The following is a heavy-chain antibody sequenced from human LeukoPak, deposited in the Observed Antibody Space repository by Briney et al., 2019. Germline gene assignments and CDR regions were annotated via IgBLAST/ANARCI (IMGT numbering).Heavy chain of an antibody. V-gene: IGHV3-74*01. CDR1: GFTFSSYW. CDR2: INSDGTTT. CDR3: ARGNYYGMDV. J-gene: IGHJ6*02. Sequence: GGSLRLSCAASGFTFSSYWMHWVRHAPGKGLLWVSRINSDGTTTYYADSVKGRFAISRDNAKNTLYLQVNSLRAEDTAVYYCARGNYYGMDVWGQGTTVTVSS.